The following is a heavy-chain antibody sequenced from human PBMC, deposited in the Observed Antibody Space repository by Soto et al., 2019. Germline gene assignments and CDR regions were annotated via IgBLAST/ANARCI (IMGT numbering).Heavy chain of an antibody. CDR2: INAGNGNT. J-gene: IGHJ3*02. Sequence: GASVKVSCKASGYTFTSYDINWVRQATGQGLEWMGWINAGNGNTKYSQKFQERVTITRDMSTSTAYMELSSLRSEDTAVYYCAASDYDFWSDGSFAFDIWGQGTMVTVSS. V-gene: IGHV1-8*01. CDR3: AASDYDFWSDGSFAFDI. CDR1: GYTFTSYD. D-gene: IGHD3-3*01.